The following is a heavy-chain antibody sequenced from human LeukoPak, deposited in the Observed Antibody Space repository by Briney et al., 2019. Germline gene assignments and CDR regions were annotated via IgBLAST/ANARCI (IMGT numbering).Heavy chain of an antibody. CDR2: IYSGGST. CDR3: AREWSDYYDSSGYYTSSGY. J-gene: IGHJ4*02. D-gene: IGHD3-22*01. V-gene: IGHV3-66*01. CDR1: GFTVSSNY. Sequence: RGSLRLSCAASGFTVSSNYMSWVRQAPGKGLEWVSVIYSGGSTYYADSVKGRFTISRDNSKNTLYLQMNSLRAEDTAVYYCAREWSDYYDSSGYYTSSGYWGQGTLVTVSS.